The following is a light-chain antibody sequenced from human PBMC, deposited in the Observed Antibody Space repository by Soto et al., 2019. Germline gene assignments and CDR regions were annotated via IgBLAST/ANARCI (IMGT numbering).Light chain of an antibody. Sequence: SALTQPRSVSGSPGQSVTISCTGTSSDVGGYDFVSWYQQHPGKAPKLMIHDVTKRPSGVPDRFSGSKSGNSASLTISGLQAEDEADYYCCSYAGSYNLGVFGGGTKLTVL. V-gene: IGLV2-11*01. CDR3: CSYAGSYNLGV. CDR1: SSDVGGYDF. J-gene: IGLJ3*02. CDR2: DVT.